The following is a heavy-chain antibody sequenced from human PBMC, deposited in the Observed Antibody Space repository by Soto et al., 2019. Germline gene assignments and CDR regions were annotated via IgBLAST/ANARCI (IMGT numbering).Heavy chain of an antibody. Sequence: EVQLVESGGGLVQPGGSLRLSCAASGFTFSSYSMNWVRQAPGKGLEWVSYISSSSSTIYYADSVKGRFTISRDNANNSLYRQMNSPRAEDTAVYYCARDSPPIAYLGQGTLVTVSS. CDR1: GFTFSSYS. CDR2: ISSSSSTI. V-gene: IGHV3-48*01. CDR3: ARDSPPIAY. J-gene: IGHJ4*02.